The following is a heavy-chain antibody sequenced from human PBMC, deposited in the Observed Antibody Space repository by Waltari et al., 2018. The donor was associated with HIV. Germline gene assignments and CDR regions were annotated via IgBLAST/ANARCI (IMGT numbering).Heavy chain of an antibody. CDR2: INHSGST. CDR1: VGSFRRCY. D-gene: IGHD5-18*01. J-gene: IGHJ5*02. CDR3: ARKEETAMAFDP. V-gene: IGHV4-34*01. Sequence: QVQLQKWGAGRLMPWETGCLTCAVDVGSFRRCYLCWIRQRPGKGLGRIGEINHSGSTNYNPSLKSRVTISVDTSKNQFSLKLSSVTAADTAVYYCARKEETAMAFDPWGQGTLVTVSS.